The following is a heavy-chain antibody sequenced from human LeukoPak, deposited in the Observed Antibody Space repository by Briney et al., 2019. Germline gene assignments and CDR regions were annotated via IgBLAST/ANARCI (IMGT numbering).Heavy chain of an antibody. CDR2: IYYSGST. CDR1: GGSISSGGYY. J-gene: IGHJ5*02. V-gene: IGHV4-31*03. CDR3: ARLIVVVAATNWLDP. Sequence: SQTLSLTCTVSGGSISSGGYYWSWIRQHPGKGLEWIGYIYYSGSTYYNPSLKSRVTISVDTSKNQFSLKLSSVTAADTAVYYCARLIVVVAATNWLDPWGQGTLVTVSS. D-gene: IGHD2-15*01.